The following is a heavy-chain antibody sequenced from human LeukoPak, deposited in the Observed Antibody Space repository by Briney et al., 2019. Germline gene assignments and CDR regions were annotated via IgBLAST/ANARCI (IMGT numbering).Heavy chain of an antibody. CDR1: GGTFSSYA. D-gene: IGHD4-23*01. Sequence: ASVKVSCKASGGTFSSYAISWVRQAPGQGLEWKGRIIPILGIANYAQKLQGRVTITADKSTSTAYMELSSLRSEDTAVYYCAGSWDYGGNHDAFDIWGQGTMVTVSS. CDR2: IIPILGIA. CDR3: AGSWDYGGNHDAFDI. J-gene: IGHJ3*02. V-gene: IGHV1-69*04.